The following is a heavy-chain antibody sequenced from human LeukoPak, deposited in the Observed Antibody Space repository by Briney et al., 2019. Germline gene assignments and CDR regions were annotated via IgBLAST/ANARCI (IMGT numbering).Heavy chain of an antibody. D-gene: IGHD3-3*01. J-gene: IGHJ1*01. CDR1: GYTFTSYD. CDR3: ARDRSDRITIFGVARRDFQH. V-gene: IGHV1-8*01. CDR2: MNPNSGNT. Sequence: GASVKVSCKASGYTFTSYDINWVRQATGQGLEWMGWMNPNSGNTGYAQKLQGRVTMTTDTSTSTAYMELRSLRSDDTAVYYCARDRSDRITIFGVARRDFQHWGQGTLVTVSS.